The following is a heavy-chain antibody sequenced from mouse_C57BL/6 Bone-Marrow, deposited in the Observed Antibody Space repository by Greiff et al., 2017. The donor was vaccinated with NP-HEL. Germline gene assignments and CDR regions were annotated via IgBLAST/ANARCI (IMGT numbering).Heavy chain of an antibody. CDR3: ARRGWVDY. CDR1: EFTFSSYG. V-gene: IGHV5-6*02. Sequence: EVMLVESGGDLVKPGGSLKLSCAASEFTFSSYGMSWVRQTPDKRLEWVATISSGGSYTYYPDSVKGRFTISRDNAKNTLYLQMSSLKSEDTAMYYCARRGWVDYWGQGTTLTVSS. CDR2: ISSGGSYT. D-gene: IGHD3-3*01. J-gene: IGHJ2*01.